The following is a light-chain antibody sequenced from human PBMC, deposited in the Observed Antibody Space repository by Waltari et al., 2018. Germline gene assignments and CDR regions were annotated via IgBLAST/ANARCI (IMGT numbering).Light chain of an antibody. CDR2: EVS. CDR3: TSYAGSNILV. CDR1: SSDVGGHNF. Sequence: QSALTQPPSASGSPGQSVTISCTATSSDVGGHNFVSWYQQHPGKVPKLMFHEVSKRPSGVPDRFSGSKSGDTASLTVSVLQAEDEADYYCTSYAGSNILVFGGGTKLTVL. J-gene: IGLJ2*01. V-gene: IGLV2-8*01.